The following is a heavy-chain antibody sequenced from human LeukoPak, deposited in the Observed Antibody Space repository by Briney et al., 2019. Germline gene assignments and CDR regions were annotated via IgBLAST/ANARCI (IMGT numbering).Heavy chain of an antibody. D-gene: IGHD6-13*01. V-gene: IGHV3-30-3*01. Sequence: GGSLRLSCAASGFTFSSYAMHWVRQAPGKGLEWVAVISYDGSNKYYADSVKGRFTISRDNAKNSLYLQMNYLRDEDTAVYYCTTPAAGPRAEYSQHWGQGTLVTVSS. CDR1: GFTFSSYA. J-gene: IGHJ1*01. CDR3: TTPAAGPRAEYSQH. CDR2: ISYDGSNK.